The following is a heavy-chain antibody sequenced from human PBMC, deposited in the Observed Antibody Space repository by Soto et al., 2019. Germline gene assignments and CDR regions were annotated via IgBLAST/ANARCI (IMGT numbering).Heavy chain of an antibody. CDR2: ISYDGSNK. Sequence: QVQLVESGGGVVQPGRSLRLSCAASGFTFSSYGMHWVRQAPGKGLEWVAVISYDGSNKYYADSVKGRFTISRDNSKNXLYLQMNSLRAEDTAVYYCAKDGGYYYGSGSYYDYWGQGTLVTVSS. J-gene: IGHJ4*02. V-gene: IGHV3-30*18. CDR3: AKDGGYYYGSGSYYDY. CDR1: GFTFSSYG. D-gene: IGHD3-10*01.